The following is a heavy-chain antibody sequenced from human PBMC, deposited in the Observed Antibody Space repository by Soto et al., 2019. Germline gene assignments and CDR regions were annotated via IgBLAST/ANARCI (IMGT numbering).Heavy chain of an antibody. Sequence: VKVSCKSSGYSFTGYYMHWVRRAPGQGLEWMGWINPNSGGTNYAQKFQGRVTMTRDTSISTAYMELSRLRSDDTAVYYCARDGPRPLPLEDSINTKKNWFDPWGEVTLAPVSS. V-gene: IGHV1-2*02. CDR2: INPNSGGT. D-gene: IGHD3-22*01. CDR3: ARDGPRPLPLEDSINTKKNWFDP. J-gene: IGHJ5*02. CDR1: GYSFTGYY.